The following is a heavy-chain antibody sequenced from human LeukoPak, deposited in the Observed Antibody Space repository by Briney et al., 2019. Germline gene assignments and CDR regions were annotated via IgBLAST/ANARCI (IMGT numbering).Heavy chain of an antibody. CDR2: MNPNSGNT. Sequence: GASVKVSCKASGYTFTSYDINWVRQATGQGLEWMGWMNPNSGNTGYAQKFQGRVTMTRNTSISTAYMELSSLRSEDTAVYYCARGRRSRGCSSTSCYLYSSSSGMDVWGQGTTVTVSS. CDR3: ARGRRSRGCSSTSCYLYSSSSGMDV. CDR1: GYTFTSYD. V-gene: IGHV1-8*01. D-gene: IGHD2-2*01. J-gene: IGHJ6*02.